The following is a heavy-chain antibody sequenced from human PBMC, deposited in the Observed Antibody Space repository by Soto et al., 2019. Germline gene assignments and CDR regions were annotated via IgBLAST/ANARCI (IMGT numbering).Heavy chain of an antibody. CDR3: AKLDGSIAAAGHTFHYYGMDV. J-gene: IGHJ6*02. Sequence: QVQLQESGPGLVKPSQTLSLTCTVSGGSISSGGYYWSWIRQHPGKGLEWIGYIYYSGSTYYNPSLKSRVTISVDTSKNQFSLKLSSVTAADTAVYYCAKLDGSIAAAGHTFHYYGMDVWGQGTTVTVSS. D-gene: IGHD6-13*01. CDR2: IYYSGST. V-gene: IGHV4-31*03. CDR1: GGSISSGGYY.